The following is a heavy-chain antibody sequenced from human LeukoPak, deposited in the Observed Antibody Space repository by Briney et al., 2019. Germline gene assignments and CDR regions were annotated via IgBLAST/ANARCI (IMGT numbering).Heavy chain of an antibody. CDR1: GGSFSGYY. CDR2: INHSGST. Sequence: PSETLSLTCAVYGGSFSGYYWSWIRQPPGKGLEWIGEINHSGSTNYNPSLKSRVTISVDTSKNQFFLRLSSVTAADTAVYYCARGRYYGSGSYYNYWGQGTLVTVSS. V-gene: IGHV4-34*01. CDR3: ARGRYYGSGSYYNY. D-gene: IGHD3-10*01. J-gene: IGHJ4*02.